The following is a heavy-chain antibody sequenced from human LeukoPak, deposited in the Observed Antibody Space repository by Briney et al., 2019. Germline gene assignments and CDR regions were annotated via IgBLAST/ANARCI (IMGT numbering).Heavy chain of an antibody. J-gene: IGHJ6*02. CDR2: IYYDGSNK. V-gene: IGHV3-30*12. D-gene: IGHD3-3*01. CDR1: GFTFHTYG. Sequence: GGSLRLSCAASGFTFHTYGMHWVRQTPGKGLEWVAVIYYDGSNKDYVASVEGRFTISRDNSQDTLFLEMTNLRAEDAAVYYCARDVRDYDFWSGYSPGLYYYYGMDVWGQGTTVTVSS. CDR3: ARDVRDYDFWSGYSPGLYYYYGMDV.